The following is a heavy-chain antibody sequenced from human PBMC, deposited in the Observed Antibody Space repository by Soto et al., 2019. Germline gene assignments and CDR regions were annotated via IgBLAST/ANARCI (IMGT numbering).Heavy chain of an antibody. J-gene: IGHJ4*02. CDR3: ATWLRGYFDY. CDR1: GFTFSSYG. CDR2: ISYDGSNK. V-gene: IGHV3-30*03. Sequence: GGSLRLSCAASGFTFSSYGMHWVRQAPGKGLEWVAVISYDGSNKYYADSVKGRFTISRDNSKNTLYLQMNSLRAEDTAVYYCATWLRGYFDYWGQGTLVTVSS. D-gene: IGHD5-12*01.